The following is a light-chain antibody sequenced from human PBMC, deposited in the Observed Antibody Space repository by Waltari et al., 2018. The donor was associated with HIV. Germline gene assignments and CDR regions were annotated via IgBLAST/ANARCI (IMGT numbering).Light chain of an antibody. V-gene: IGLV2-14*03. Sequence: QSALTQPASVSGSPGQSITISCTGTSRDVGGYNYVSWYQHHPGKAPKLMIYDVSNRHSGGSTRVSGSKSGNTASLTISGLQAEDEADYYCNSYTTSSTLHVVFGGGTKLTVL. CDR3: NSYTTSSTLHVV. CDR1: SRDVGGYNY. CDR2: DVS. J-gene: IGLJ2*01.